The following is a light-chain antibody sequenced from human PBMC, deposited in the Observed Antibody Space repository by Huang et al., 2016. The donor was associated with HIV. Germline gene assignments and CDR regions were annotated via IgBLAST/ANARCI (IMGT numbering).Light chain of an antibody. CDR3: QQRGSWPRT. CDR1: QSLGRF. Sequence: DIVLTQSPATLSLSPGERATLSCRASQSLGRFLAWYQQKPGQAPRLLIFGASDRASGIPARFGGSGSGTDFTLTISSLEPEDFAVYYCQQRGSWPRTFGQGTKLDIK. J-gene: IGKJ2*01. V-gene: IGKV3-11*01. CDR2: GAS.